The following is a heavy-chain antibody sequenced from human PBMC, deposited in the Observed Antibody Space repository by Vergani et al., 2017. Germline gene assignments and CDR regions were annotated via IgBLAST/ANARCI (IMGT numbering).Heavy chain of an antibody. D-gene: IGHD3-10*01. CDR2: MYHSGTT. Sequence: QVRLQESGPGLVKPSETLSLTCSVFGGSMSGNYWSWIRQPPGKDLEWIGYMYHSGTTNYNPSLETRVTISGETSKNQLSLKLNSVTAADTAVYYCGRVSDFYGLGSRLLDLWGQGILVTVSS. V-gene: IGHV4-59*01. J-gene: IGHJ5*02. CDR1: GGSMSGNY. CDR3: GRVSDFYGLGSRLLDL.